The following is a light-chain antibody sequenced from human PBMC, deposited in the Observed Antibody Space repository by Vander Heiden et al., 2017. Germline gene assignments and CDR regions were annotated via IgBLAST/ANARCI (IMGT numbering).Light chain of an antibody. CDR1: QSVSSSY. V-gene: IGKV3-20*01. CDR2: GAS. J-gene: IGKJ5*01. Sequence: EIVLTHSPGTLSLSPGERATLSCRASQSVSSSYVAWYQQKPGQAPRLLIYGASSRATGTPDRISGSWSGTDFTLTISRLEPEDFAVYYCQQYGSSSITFGQGTRLEIK. CDR3: QQYGSSSIT.